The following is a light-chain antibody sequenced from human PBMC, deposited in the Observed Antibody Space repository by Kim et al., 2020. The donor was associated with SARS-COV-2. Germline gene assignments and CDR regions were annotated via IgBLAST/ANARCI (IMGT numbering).Light chain of an antibody. J-gene: IGKJ4*01. Sequence: DIQMTQSPSSLSASVGDRVTITCRASQDIKNYLNWFQQKPGKAPKPLIYDASTLETGVPPRFSGSGSGTDFTFTISSLQPEDFATYFCQQYNDLPLTFGGGTKVEI. CDR3: QQYNDLPLT. V-gene: IGKV1-33*01. CDR1: QDIKNY. CDR2: DAS.